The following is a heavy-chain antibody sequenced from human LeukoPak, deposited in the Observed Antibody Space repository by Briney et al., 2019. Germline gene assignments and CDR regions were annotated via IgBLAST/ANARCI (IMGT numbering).Heavy chain of an antibody. CDR2: IKQDGSEK. CDR3: ATGIFGVVII. V-gene: IGHV3-7*01. J-gene: IGHJ4*02. Sequence: GGSLRLSCAASGFTFSGYWMSWVRQAPGKGLEWVANIKQDGSEKYYVDSVKGRFTISRDNAKNSLYLQMNSLRAEDTAVYYCATGIFGVVIIWGQGTLVTVSS. CDR1: GFTFSGYW. D-gene: IGHD3-3*01.